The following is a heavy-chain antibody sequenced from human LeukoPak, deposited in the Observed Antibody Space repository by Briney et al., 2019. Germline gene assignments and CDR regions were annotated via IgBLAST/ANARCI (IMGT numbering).Heavy chain of an antibody. CDR1: GGSISSGSYY. V-gene: IGHV4-61*02. CDR2: IYSSGGT. Sequence: SETLSLTCTVSGGSISSGSYYWTWIRQPAGKGLEWIGRIYSSGGTNYNPSLKSRVTISVDTSKNQFSLKLSSVTAADTAVYYCARDGYLAVDYWGQGTLVTVSS. CDR3: ARDGYLAVDY. J-gene: IGHJ4*02. D-gene: IGHD2-2*03.